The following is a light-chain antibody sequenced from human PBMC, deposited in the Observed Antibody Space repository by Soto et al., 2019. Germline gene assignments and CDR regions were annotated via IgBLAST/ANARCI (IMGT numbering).Light chain of an antibody. J-gene: IGKJ1*01. Sequence: EIVLTQSPGTLSLSPGERATLSCRASQSVSNNYLAWYQQKPGQAPRLLIYGEXNRATGIPDRFSGSGSETDFTLTTSRLEPEDFAVYYCQQYGSSGTFGQGTKVDIK. V-gene: IGKV3-20*01. CDR1: QSVSNNY. CDR3: QQYGSSGT. CDR2: GEX.